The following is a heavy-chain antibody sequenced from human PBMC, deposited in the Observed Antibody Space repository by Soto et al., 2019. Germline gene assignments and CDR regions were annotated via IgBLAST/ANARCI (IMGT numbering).Heavy chain of an antibody. V-gene: IGHV3-30*03. J-gene: IGHJ4*02. CDR1: GFPFSSYG. D-gene: IGHD2-15*01. CDR2: ISYDGSNK. CDR3: AGGQNYFDY. Sequence: QVQLLESGGGVVQPGRSLRLSCAASGFPFSSYGMHWVRQAPGKGLEWVAHISYDGSNKHYTDSVKGRFTISRDNYKNMLYLQMSSLRGEDTAVYYCAGGQNYFDYCGQGTRGSVSS.